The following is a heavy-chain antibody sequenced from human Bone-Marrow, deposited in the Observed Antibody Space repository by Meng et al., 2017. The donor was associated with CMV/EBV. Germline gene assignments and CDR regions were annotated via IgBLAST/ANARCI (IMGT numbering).Heavy chain of an antibody. J-gene: IGHJ5*02. Sequence: QGPLGQAGCGVQKPGGFGEVSWQGSWYTFYQHGNRRVRQAPGQGLEWMGWISAYNGNTNYAQKLQGRVTMTTDTSTSTAYMELRSLRSDDTAVYYCVWITMVRGVTGGVGFDPWGQGTLVTVSS. CDR3: VWITMVRGVTGGVGFDP. CDR2: ISAYNGNT. D-gene: IGHD3-10*01. V-gene: IGHV1-18*01. CDR1: WYTFYQHG.